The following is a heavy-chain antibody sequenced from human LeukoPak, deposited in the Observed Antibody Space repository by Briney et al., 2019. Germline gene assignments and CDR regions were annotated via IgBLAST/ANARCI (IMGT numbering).Heavy chain of an antibody. CDR1: GGSFSGYY. CDR3: TRSGGWWSLDY. J-gene: IGHJ4*02. V-gene: IGHV4-34*01. Sequence: PSETLSLTCAVYGGSFSGYYWSWIRQPPGKGLEWIGEINHSGSTNYNPSLKSRVTISVDTSKNQFSLKLSSVTAADTAVYYCTRSGGWWSLDYWGQGALVTVSS. D-gene: IGHD2-8*02. CDR2: INHSGST.